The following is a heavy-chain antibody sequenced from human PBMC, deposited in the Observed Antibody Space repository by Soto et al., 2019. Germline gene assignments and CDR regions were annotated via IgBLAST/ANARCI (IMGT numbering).Heavy chain of an antibody. CDR3: SSGSYGVVSEY. CDR2: IYTSGST. Sequence: QVQLQESGPGLVKSSETLSLTCTVSGGSIRSYYWSWIRQSAGKGLEWLGRIYTSGSTDYNPSLQSRVTMSVDTSKSQFSLKLSSVTAADTAVYYCSSGSYGVVSEYWGQGTLVTVSS. D-gene: IGHD3-3*01. CDR1: GGSIRSYY. J-gene: IGHJ4*02. V-gene: IGHV4-4*07.